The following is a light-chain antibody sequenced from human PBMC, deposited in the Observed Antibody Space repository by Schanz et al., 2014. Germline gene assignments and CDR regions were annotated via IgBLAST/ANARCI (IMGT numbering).Light chain of an antibody. CDR3: QQLNSYPRGP. CDR2: AAS. J-gene: IGKJ1*01. Sequence: DIQMTQSPSSLSAYVGDRVTITCRASQSIAGYLNWNQQKPGKAPKFLIYAASSLQSGVPSRFSGSGSGTDFTLTISSLQPEDFATYYCQQLNSYPRGPFGQGTKVEIK. CDR1: QSIAGY. V-gene: IGKV1-39*01.